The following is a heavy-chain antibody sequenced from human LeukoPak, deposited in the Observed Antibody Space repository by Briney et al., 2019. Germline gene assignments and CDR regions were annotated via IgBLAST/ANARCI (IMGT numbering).Heavy chain of an antibody. CDR2: IRYDGSNK. Sequence: GGSLRLSCAASGFTFSSYGMHWVRQAPGKGLEGVAFIRYDGSNKYYADSVKGRFTISRDNAKNTLYLQMNSLRAEDTDVYYCAKDQGQAVVPRRFDNWGQGTLVTVSS. J-gene: IGHJ4*02. CDR1: GFTFSSYG. V-gene: IGHV3-30*02. D-gene: IGHD2-2*01. CDR3: AKDQGQAVVPRRFDN.